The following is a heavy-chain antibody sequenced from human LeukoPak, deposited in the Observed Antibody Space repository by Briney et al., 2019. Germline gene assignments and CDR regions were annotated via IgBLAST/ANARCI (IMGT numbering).Heavy chain of an antibody. V-gene: IGHV4-30-2*01. J-gene: IGHJ4*02. D-gene: IGHD1-26*01. CDR3: ARGRVGATQFDY. CDR2: INHSGST. Sequence: SQTLSLTCAVSGRSICSGGYYWSWIRQPPGKGLEWIGEINHSGSTNYSPSLKSRVTISVDTSKNQFSLKLSSVTAADTAVYYCARGRVGATQFDYWGQGSLVTVSS. CDR1: GRSICSGGYY.